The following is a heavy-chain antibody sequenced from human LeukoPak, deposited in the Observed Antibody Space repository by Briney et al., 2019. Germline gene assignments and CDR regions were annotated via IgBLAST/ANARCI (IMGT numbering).Heavy chain of an antibody. CDR1: GYTFTNYD. J-gene: IGHJ5*01. Sequence: ASVKVSCKASGYTFTNYDINWVRQATGQGLEWMGWMNPNSGDTGYAEKFQGRVTMTRDTSTNTAYMELTSLTSDDTAICYCARTGMGGNVWIDSWGQGTLVTVSS. V-gene: IGHV1-8*01. CDR2: MNPNSGDT. D-gene: IGHD1-26*01. CDR3: ARTGMGGNVWIDS.